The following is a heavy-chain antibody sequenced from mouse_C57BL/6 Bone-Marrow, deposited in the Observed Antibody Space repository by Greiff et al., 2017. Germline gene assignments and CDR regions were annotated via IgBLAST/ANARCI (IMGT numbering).Heavy chain of an antibody. CDR2: IYPRSGNT. J-gene: IGHJ3*01. V-gene: IGHV1-81*01. Sequence: QVQLQQSGAELARPGASVKLSCKASGYTFTSYGISWVKQRTGQGLEWIGEIYPRSGNTYYNEKFKGKATLTADKSSSTAYMELRSLTSEDAAVYFCARGLDYDLRFAYWGQGTLVTVSA. D-gene: IGHD2-4*01. CDR3: ARGLDYDLRFAY. CDR1: GYTFTSYG.